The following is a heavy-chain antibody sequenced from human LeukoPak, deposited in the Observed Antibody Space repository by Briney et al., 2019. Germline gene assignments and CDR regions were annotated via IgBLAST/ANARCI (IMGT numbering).Heavy chain of an antibody. CDR3: ARGVWPPRGSYWEYYFDY. V-gene: IGHV3-7*01. CDR2: IKQDGGEK. D-gene: IGHD1-26*01. Sequence: TGGSLRLSCAASGFTFSSYWMSWVRQAPGKGLEWVANIKQDGGEKYYVDSVKGRFTISRDNAENSLYLQMNSLRAEDTAVYYCARGVWPPRGSYWEYYFDYWGQGTLVTVSS. CDR1: GFTFSSYW. J-gene: IGHJ4*02.